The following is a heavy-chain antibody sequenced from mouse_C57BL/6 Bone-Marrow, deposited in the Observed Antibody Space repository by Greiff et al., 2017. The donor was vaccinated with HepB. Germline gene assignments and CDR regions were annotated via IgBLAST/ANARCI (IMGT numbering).Heavy chain of an antibody. CDR1: GYTFTSYW. D-gene: IGHD2-3*01. CDR3: AREGDDGYLYYFDY. V-gene: IGHV1-69*01. CDR2: IDPSDSYT. J-gene: IGHJ2*01. Sequence: QVQLKQPGAELVMPGASVKLSCKASGYTFTSYWMHWVKQRPGQGLEWIGEIDPSDSYTNYNQKFKGKSTLTVDKSSSTAYMQLSSLTSEDSAVYYCAREGDDGYLYYFDYWGQGTTLTVSS.